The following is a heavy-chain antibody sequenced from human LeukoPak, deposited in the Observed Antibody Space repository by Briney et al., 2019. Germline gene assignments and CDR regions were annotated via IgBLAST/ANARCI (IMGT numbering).Heavy chain of an antibody. D-gene: IGHD2-15*01. CDR2: INPNSGGT. V-gene: IGHV1-2*02. CDR3: ARRYCSGGSCYLVDYYYGMDV. CDR1: GYTFTGYY. Sequence: ASVKVSCKASGYTFTGYYMHWVRQAPGQGLEWMGWINPNSGGTNYAQKFQGRVTVTRDTSISTAYMELSRLRSDDTAVYYCARRYCSGGSCYLVDYYYGMDVWGQGTTVTVSS. J-gene: IGHJ6*02.